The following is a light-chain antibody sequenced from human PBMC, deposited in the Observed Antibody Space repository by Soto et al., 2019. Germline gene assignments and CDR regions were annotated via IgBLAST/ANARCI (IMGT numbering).Light chain of an antibody. J-gene: IGLJ2*01. V-gene: IGLV4-69*01. CDR1: SGHSTYA. Sequence: QPVLTQSPSASASLGASVKLTCTLSSGHSTYAIAWHQQQPEKGPRYLMRLSSDGSHSKGDGIPDRFSGSSSGAERYLTISSRQSEDEADYYCETWGTGIVGVGGGTKLTVL. CDR2: LSSDGSH. CDR3: ETWGTGIVG.